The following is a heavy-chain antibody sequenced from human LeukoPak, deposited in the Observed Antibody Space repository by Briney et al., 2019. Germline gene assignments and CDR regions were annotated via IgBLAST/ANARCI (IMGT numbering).Heavy chain of an antibody. CDR1: GYTFTSYG. CDR3: AREGISGDDYFDY. J-gene: IGHJ4*02. Sequence: ASVKVSCKASGYTFTSYGINWVRQATGQGLEWMGWINAGNGDTESSQKFPGRVTITWDTSASTGYMELSSLRSEDTAVYYCAREGISGDDYFDYWGQGTLVTVSS. V-gene: IGHV1-3*01. CDR2: INAGNGDT. D-gene: IGHD1-20*01.